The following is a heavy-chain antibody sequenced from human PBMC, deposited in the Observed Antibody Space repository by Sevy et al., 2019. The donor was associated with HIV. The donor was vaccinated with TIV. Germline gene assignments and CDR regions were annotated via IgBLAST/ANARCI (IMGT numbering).Heavy chain of an antibody. J-gene: IGHJ4*02. Sequence: GGSLRLSCAASGFTFDDYAMHWVRQAPGKGLEWVSGISWNSGSIGYADSVKGRFTISRDNAKNSLYLQMNSLRAEDTAVYYCARGRSYYYGSGSYYPFDYWGQGTLVTVSS. CDR3: ARGRSYYYGSGSYYPFDY. CDR1: GFTFDDYA. CDR2: ISWNSGSI. V-gene: IGHV3-9*01. D-gene: IGHD3-10*01.